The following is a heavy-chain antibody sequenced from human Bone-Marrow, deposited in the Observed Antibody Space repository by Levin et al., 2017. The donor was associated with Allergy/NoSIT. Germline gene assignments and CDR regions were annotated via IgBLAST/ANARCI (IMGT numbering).Heavy chain of an antibody. CDR3: ARGSSGSDNYYYGLDA. CDR2: TRNKAKSYTT. CDR1: GFTFSDHY. Sequence: PGGSLRLSCAASGFTFSDHYMDWVRQAPGKGLEWVGRTRNKAKSYTTEYAASVKGRFTIARDDSKNSLYLQMSSLRTEDTAMYYCARGSSGSDNYYYGLDAWGQGTTVTVSS. J-gene: IGHJ6*02. D-gene: IGHD6-19*01. V-gene: IGHV3-72*01.